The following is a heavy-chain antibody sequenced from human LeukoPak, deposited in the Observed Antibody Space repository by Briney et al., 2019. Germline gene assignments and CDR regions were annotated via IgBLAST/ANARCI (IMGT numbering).Heavy chain of an antibody. D-gene: IGHD2-21*02. CDR1: GFTFSTDA. Sequence: GGSLRLSCAASGFTFSTDAMTWVRQAPGKGLQWVSAISGSGGDTYYEDSVKGRFTISRDNSKNMMYLQMNSLRAEDTAVYYCAREGIVVVTDPYWYFDLWGRGTLVTVSS. J-gene: IGHJ2*01. CDR2: ISGSGGDT. V-gene: IGHV3-23*01. CDR3: AREGIVVVTDPYWYFDL.